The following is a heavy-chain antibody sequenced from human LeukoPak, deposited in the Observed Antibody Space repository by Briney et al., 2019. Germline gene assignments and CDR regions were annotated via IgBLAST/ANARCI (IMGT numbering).Heavy chain of an antibody. CDR2: ISGSGGST. CDR3: AKDRLNYYEPQWSDY. CDR1: GFTFSSYA. J-gene: IGHJ4*02. D-gene: IGHD3-22*01. Sequence: GSLRLSCAASGFTFSSYAMSWVRQAPGKGLEWVSAISGSGGSTYYADSVKGRFTISRDNSKNTLYLQMNSLRAEDTAVYYCAKDRLNYYEPQWSDYWGQGTLVTVSS. V-gene: IGHV3-23*01.